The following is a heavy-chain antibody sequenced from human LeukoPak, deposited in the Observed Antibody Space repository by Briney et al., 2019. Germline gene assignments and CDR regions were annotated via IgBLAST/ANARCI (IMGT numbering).Heavy chain of an antibody. CDR1: GFTFNDYA. J-gene: IGHJ4*02. CDR3: AKDMSAAVAAAGYFDY. V-gene: IGHV3-9*01. Sequence: GGSLRLSCAASGFTFNDYAMHWVRQVPGKGLEWVSGISWNSGSIVYADSVKGRFTISRDNAKNSLYLQMNSLRAEDTALYYCAKDMSAAVAAAGYFDYWGQGTLVTVSS. D-gene: IGHD6-13*01. CDR2: ISWNSGSI.